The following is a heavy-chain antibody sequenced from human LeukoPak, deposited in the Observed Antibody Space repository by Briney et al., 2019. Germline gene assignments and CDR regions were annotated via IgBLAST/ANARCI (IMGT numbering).Heavy chain of an antibody. CDR1: GFTFSSYA. CDR3: ARADSSGWYEGRGIDY. CDR2: ISGSGGST. V-gene: IGHV3-23*01. Sequence: GGSLRLSCAASGFTFSSYAMSWVRQAPGKGLEWVSAISGSGGSTYYADSVKGRFTISRDNAKNSLYLQMNSLRAEDTAVYYCARADSSGWYEGRGIDYWGQGTLVTVSS. J-gene: IGHJ4*02. D-gene: IGHD6-19*01.